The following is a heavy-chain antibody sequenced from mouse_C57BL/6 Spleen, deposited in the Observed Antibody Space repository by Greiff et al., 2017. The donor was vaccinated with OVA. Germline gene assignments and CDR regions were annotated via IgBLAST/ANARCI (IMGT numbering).Heavy chain of an antibody. CDR1: GYTFTSYW. CDR2: IYPSDSET. D-gene: IGHD1-1*01. V-gene: IGHV1-61*01. J-gene: IGHJ1*03. CDR3: ARRATVVVDWYFDV. Sequence: VQLQQPGAELVWPGSSVKLSCKASGYTFTSYWMDWVKQRPGQGLEWIGNIYPSDSETHYNQKFKDKATLTVDKSSSTAYMQLSSLTSEDSAVYYCARRATVVVDWYFDVWGTGTTVTVSS.